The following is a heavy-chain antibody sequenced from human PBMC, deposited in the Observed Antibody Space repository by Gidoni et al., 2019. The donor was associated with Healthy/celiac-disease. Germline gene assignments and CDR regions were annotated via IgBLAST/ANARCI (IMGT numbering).Heavy chain of an antibody. J-gene: IGHJ6*02. Sequence: EVQLVESGGGLVQPGGSLRLSCAAAGFTFSSYRLNWVRQAPGKGLEWVSSISSSSSYIYYADSVKGRFTISRDNAKNSLYLQMNSLRAEDTAVYYCARAWVLYDSSGYRPVDYGMDVWGQGTTVTVSS. CDR3: ARAWVLYDSSGYRPVDYGMDV. V-gene: IGHV3-21*01. D-gene: IGHD3-22*01. CDR2: ISSSSSYI. CDR1: GFTFSSYR.